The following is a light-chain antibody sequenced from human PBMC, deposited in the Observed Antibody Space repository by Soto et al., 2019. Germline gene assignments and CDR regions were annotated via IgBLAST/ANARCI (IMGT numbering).Light chain of an antibody. CDR1: QSVSSSY. V-gene: IGKV3-20*01. J-gene: IGKJ4*01. CDR3: QQYIRWPLT. CDR2: DAS. Sequence: EIVLTQSPGTLSLSPGERATLSCRASQSVSSSYLAWYQQKPGQAPRFLIYDASNRATGIPARFSGSGSGTDFALTINRLEPDDYAVYFCQQYIRWPLTFGGGTKVDI.